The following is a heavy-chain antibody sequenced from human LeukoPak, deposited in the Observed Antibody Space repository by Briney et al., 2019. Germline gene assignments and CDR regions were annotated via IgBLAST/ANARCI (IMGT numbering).Heavy chain of an antibody. D-gene: IGHD1-1*01. CDR2: VTASGSST. CDR1: GFTFSNYG. CDR3: AKDTPTTGYHLDS. Sequence: GGSLRLSCAASGFTFSNYGMNWVRQAPGKGLEWVSGVTASGSSTYYAESVKGRFTISRDNSENTLYLQINSLRVEDTAVYYCAKDTPTTGYHLDSWGQGTLVTVSS. V-gene: IGHV3-23*01. J-gene: IGHJ4*02.